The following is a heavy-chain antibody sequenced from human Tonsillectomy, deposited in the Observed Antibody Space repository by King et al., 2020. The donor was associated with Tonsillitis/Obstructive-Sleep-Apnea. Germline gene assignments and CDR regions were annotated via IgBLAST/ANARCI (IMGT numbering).Heavy chain of an antibody. CDR3: VKDDSGGYYYVDY. D-gene: IGHD3-22*01. Sequence: QVQLVQSGGGVVQPGRSLRLSCAASGFTFSSYGMHWVRQAPGKGLEWVALILYDGSNQYYADSVKGRFAISRDDSKNTLYLQMNSLRVEDTAVYYCVKDDSGGYYYVDYWGQGTLVTVSS. CDR2: ILYDGSNQ. V-gene: IGHV3-30*18. J-gene: IGHJ4*02. CDR1: GFTFSSYG.